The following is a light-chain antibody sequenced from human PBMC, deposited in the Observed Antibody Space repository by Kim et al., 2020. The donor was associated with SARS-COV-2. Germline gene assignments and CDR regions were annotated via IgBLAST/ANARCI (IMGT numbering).Light chain of an antibody. CDR1: QHVFYSSNNKNY. CDR3: QQYFNTPYT. V-gene: IGKV4-1*01. Sequence: DIVLTQSPDPLAVSLGERATINCRSSQHVFYSSNNKNYLAWYQHKPGQPPKLLFYWASTRESGVPDRFSASGSGTDFTLTISTLQAEDVAVYYCQQYFNTPYTFGQGTKLEI. CDR2: WAS. J-gene: IGKJ2*01.